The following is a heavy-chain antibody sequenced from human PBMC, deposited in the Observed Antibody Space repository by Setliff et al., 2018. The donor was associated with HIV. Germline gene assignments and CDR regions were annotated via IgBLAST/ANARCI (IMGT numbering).Heavy chain of an antibody. J-gene: IGHJ5*02. CDR3: ARLLTAVRGYYYGFDV. Sequence: SETLSLTCTVSGGSIRTGAYYWGWIRQPPGKGLEWIGSIYYDGRTFYKPSLKSRVTISVDTSKNQFSLRLTAVTAADSAMYYCARLLTAVRGYYYGFDVWGQGTLVTVSS. V-gene: IGHV4-39*07. CDR2: IYYDGRT. CDR1: GGSIRTGAYY. D-gene: IGHD1-26*01.